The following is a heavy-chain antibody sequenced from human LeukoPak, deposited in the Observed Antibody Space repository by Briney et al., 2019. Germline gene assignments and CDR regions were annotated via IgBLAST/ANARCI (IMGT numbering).Heavy chain of an antibody. CDR1: GFTFDDYA. J-gene: IGHJ4*02. D-gene: IGHD3-10*01. CDR2: ISWNSGSI. Sequence: GGSLRLSCAASGFTFDDYAMHWVRQAPGKGLEWVSGISWNSGSIGYADSVKGRFTISRDNAKNSLYLQMNSLRAEDTALYYCAKGRSGPSEKSIDYWGQGTLVTVSS. CDR3: AKGRSGPSEKSIDY. V-gene: IGHV3-9*01.